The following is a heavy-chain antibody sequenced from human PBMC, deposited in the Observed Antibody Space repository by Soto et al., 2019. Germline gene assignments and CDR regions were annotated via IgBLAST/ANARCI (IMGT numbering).Heavy chain of an antibody. Sequence: GESLRLSCAASGFTFSSYGMHWVRQAPGKGLEWVAVISYDGSNKYYADSVKGRFTIHRDNSKNTLYLQMNSLRAEDTAVYFCARTLCGGDCYDAFDIWGQGTMVTVSS. CDR2: ISYDGSNK. CDR1: GFTFSSYG. D-gene: IGHD2-21*02. CDR3: ARTLCGGDCYDAFDI. J-gene: IGHJ3*02. V-gene: IGHV3-30*03.